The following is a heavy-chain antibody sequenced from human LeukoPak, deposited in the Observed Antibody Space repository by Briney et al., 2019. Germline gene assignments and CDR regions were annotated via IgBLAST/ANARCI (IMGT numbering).Heavy chain of an antibody. CDR2: ISAYNGNT. CDR1: GYTFTSYG. J-gene: IGHJ4*02. CDR3: ARVGGLGRYYDSSGYRNDY. Sequence: ASVTVSCKASGYTFTSYGISWVRQAPGQGLEWMGWISAYNGNTNYAQKLQGRVTMTTDTSTSTAYMELRSLRSDDTAVYYCARVGGLGRYYDSSGYRNDYWGQGTLVTVSS. V-gene: IGHV1-18*01. D-gene: IGHD3-22*01.